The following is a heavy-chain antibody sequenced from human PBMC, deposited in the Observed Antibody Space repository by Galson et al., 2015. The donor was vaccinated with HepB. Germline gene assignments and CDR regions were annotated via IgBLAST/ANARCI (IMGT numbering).Heavy chain of an antibody. CDR2: INAGNGYT. D-gene: IGHD3-10*01. V-gene: IGHV1-3*01. CDR3: ARDQLSASGSYPLDY. CDR1: GYTFTGYS. Sequence: SVKVSCKATGYTFTGYSMHWVRQAPGQRLEWMGWINAGNGYTKYSQKFQGRLTITRDTSASTAYMDLSSLRSEDTAVYYCARDQLSASGSYPLDYWGQGTLVTVSS. J-gene: IGHJ4*02.